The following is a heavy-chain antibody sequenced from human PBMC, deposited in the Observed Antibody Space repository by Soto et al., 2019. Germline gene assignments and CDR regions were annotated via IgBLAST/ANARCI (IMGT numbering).Heavy chain of an antibody. CDR1: GFAFNNYG. CDR2: ISKSDYT. Sequence: VRLSCTVSGFAFNNYGINWVRQAPGKGLEWVSSISKSDYTYYSDSVKGRFTISRDNAKNSVSLQMNTLRVEDTAVYYCAREDSIIIPALSDFWGQGTLVTVSS. CDR3: AREDSIIIPALSDF. V-gene: IGHV3-21*01. D-gene: IGHD2-2*01. J-gene: IGHJ4*02.